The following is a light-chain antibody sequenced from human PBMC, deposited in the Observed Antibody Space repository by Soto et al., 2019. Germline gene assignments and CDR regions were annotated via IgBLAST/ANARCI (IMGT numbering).Light chain of an antibody. CDR1: QIISSW. Sequence: IQRTQSPSTLAALLGDRVTITCRSSQIISSWLAWYQHKPGKAPKPLIYRASSLESGVPTRFSGSGSGTEFPLTISSLQPDDFATYYCQQYDSYFRTFGQGSKVDTK. V-gene: IGKV1-5*03. J-gene: IGKJ1*01. CDR3: QQYDSYFRT. CDR2: RAS.